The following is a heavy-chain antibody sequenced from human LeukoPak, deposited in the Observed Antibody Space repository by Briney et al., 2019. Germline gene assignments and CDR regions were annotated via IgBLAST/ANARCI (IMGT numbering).Heavy chain of an antibody. CDR3: AKRGPSSSGYDFDY. J-gene: IGHJ4*02. V-gene: IGHV3-23*01. CDR2: ISGSGGST. CDR1: GFTFSSYA. D-gene: IGHD3-22*01. Sequence: GGSLRLSCAASGFTFSSYAMSWVRQAPGKGLKWVSGISGSGGSTYYADSVKGRFTISRDNPKNTLFLQMNSLRAEDTAVYYCAKRGPSSSGYDFDYWGQGTLVTVSS.